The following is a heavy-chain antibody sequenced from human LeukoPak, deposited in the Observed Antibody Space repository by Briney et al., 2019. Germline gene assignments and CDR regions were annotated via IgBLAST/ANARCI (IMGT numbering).Heavy chain of an antibody. V-gene: IGHV3-33*08. CDR2: IWFDGSNK. Sequence: GGSLRLSCAASGFTCSSYAMHWARQAPGKGLEWVAIIWFDGSNKYYADSVKGRFTLSRDNSKNTLYLQMNSLRAEDTAVYYCAREFTSSIAAADYWGQGTLVTVSS. CDR3: AREFTSSIAAADY. CDR1: GFTCSSYA. J-gene: IGHJ4*02. D-gene: IGHD6-6*01.